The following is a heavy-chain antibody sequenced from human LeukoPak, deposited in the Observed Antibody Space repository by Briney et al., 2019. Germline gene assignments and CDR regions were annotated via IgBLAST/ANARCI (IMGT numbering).Heavy chain of an antibody. CDR3: ARATVAGGGYYYGMDV. J-gene: IGHJ6*02. D-gene: IGHD6-19*01. V-gene: IGHV1-69*13. CDR2: IIPIFGTA. CDR1: GYTFTSYG. Sequence: GASVMVSCKASGYTFTSYGISWVRQAPGQGLEWMGGIIPIFGTANYAQKFQGRVTITADESTSTAYMELSSLRSEDTAVYYCARATVAGGGYYYGMDVWGQGTTVTVSS.